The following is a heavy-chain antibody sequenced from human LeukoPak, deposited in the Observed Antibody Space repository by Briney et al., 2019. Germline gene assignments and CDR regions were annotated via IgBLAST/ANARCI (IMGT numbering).Heavy chain of an antibody. J-gene: IGHJ4*02. CDR2: MNPNSGNT. D-gene: IGHD5-18*01. Sequence: ASVKVSCKASGNTFTNNGISWVRQATGQGLEWMGWMNPNSGNTGYAQKFQGRVTITRNTSISTAYMELSSLRSGDTAVYYCARGEADSYGVIDYWGQGTLVTVSS. CDR3: ARGEADSYGVIDY. CDR1: GNTFTNNG. V-gene: IGHV1-8*03.